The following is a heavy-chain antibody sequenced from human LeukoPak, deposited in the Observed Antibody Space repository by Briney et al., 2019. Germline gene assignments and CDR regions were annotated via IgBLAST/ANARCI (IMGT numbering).Heavy chain of an antibody. J-gene: IGHJ6*03. CDR3: ARAHQGRNVRYYYYYYMDV. CDR2: MNPNSGNT. V-gene: IGHV1-8*01. D-gene: IGHD3-10*01. Sequence: GASVKVSCKAYGYTFTSYDINWVRQATGQGLEWMGWMNPNSGNTGYAQKFQGRVTMTRNTSISTAYMELSSLRSEDTAVYYCARAHQGRNVRYYYYYYMDVWGKGTTVTVSS. CDR1: GYTFTSYD.